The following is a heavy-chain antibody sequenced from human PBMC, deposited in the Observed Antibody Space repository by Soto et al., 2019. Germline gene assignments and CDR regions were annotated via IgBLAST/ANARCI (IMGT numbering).Heavy chain of an antibody. CDR2: IYYSGST. V-gene: IGHV4-59*01. CDR1: GGSISSYY. CDR3: ARRLDSYGYRDYYYYMDV. Sequence: SETLSLTCTVSGGSISSYYWSWIRQPPGKGLEWIGYIYYSGSTNYNPSLKSRVTISVDTSKNQFSLKLSSVTAADTAVYYCARRLDSYGYRDYYYYMDVWGKGTTVTVSS. J-gene: IGHJ6*03. D-gene: IGHD5-18*01.